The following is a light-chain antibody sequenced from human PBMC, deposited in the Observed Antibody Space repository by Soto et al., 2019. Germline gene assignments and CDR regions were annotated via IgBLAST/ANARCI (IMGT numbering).Light chain of an antibody. Sequence: QSVLTQPPSVSGAPGQRVTISCTGSSSNIGAGYDVHWYHQLPGTAPKLLIYGNSNRTSGVPDRFSGSKSGTSASLAITGLQAEDEADYYCQSYDSSLSVNYVFGTGTKLTVL. J-gene: IGLJ1*01. V-gene: IGLV1-40*01. CDR3: QSYDSSLSVNYV. CDR2: GNS. CDR1: SSNIGAGYD.